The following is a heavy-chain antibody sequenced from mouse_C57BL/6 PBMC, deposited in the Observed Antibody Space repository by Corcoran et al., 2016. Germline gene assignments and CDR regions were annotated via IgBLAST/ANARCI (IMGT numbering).Heavy chain of an antibody. CDR3: ARNYYGSSYPYFDY. CDR2: INTYSGVP. V-gene: IGHV9-3*01. Sequence: QIQLVQSGPELKKPGETVKISCKASGYTFTTYGMSWVKQAPGKGLKWMGWINTYSGVPTYADDFKGRFAFSLETSASTAYLQINNLKNEDTATYFCARNYYGSSYPYFDYGGQGTTLTVSS. CDR1: GYTFTTYG. D-gene: IGHD1-1*01. J-gene: IGHJ2*01.